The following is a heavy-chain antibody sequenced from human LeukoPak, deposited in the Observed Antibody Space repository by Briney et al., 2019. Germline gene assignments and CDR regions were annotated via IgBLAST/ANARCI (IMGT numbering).Heavy chain of an antibody. V-gene: IGHV1-69*04. CDR2: IIPILGIA. Sequence: SVKVSCKASGGTFSSYTISWVRQAPGQGLEWVGRIIPILGIANYAQKFQGRVTITADKSTSTAYMELSSLRSEDTAVYYCARDYYDSSGYLTLWGQGTLVTVSS. CDR1: GGTFSSYT. J-gene: IGHJ1*01. CDR3: ARDYYDSSGYLTL. D-gene: IGHD3-22*01.